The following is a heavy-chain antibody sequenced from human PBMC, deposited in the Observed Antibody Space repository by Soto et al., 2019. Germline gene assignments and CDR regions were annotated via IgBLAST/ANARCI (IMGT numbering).Heavy chain of an antibody. V-gene: IGHV1-8*01. Sequence: ASVKVSCKASGYTFTSYDINWVRQATGQGLEWMGWMNPNSGNTGYAQKFQGRVTMTRNTSISTAYMELSSLRSEDTAVYYCARGPVYDFWSGYSPYYYYYGMDVWGQGTTATVSS. CDR1: GYTFTSYD. D-gene: IGHD3-3*01. J-gene: IGHJ6*02. CDR3: ARGPVYDFWSGYSPYYYYYGMDV. CDR2: MNPNSGNT.